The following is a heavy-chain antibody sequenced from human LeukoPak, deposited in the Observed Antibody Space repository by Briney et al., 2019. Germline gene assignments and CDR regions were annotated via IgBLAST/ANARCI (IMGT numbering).Heavy chain of an antibody. V-gene: IGHV4-31*03. D-gene: IGHD4-17*01. CDR3: ARVYYGDYDV. CDR2: IYYSGST. CDR1: GVSISSGGYY. Sequence: SETLSLTCTVSGVSISSGGYYWSWIRQHPGKGLEWIGYIYYSGSTYYNPSLKSRVTISVDTSKNQFSLKLSSVTAADTAVYYCARVYYGDYDVWGQGTLVTVSS. J-gene: IGHJ4*02.